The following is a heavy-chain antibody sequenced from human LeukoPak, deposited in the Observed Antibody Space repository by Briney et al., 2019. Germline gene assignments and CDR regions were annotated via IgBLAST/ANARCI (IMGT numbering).Heavy chain of an antibody. CDR1: GGSISSYY. D-gene: IGHD2-15*01. CDR3: ARGRVVVVVAATRVIYYYYMDV. CDR2: IYYGGST. Sequence: SETLSLTCTVSGGSISSYYWSWIRQPPGKGLEWIGYIYYGGSTNYNPSLKSRVTISVDTSKNQFSLKLSSVTAADTAVYYCARGRVVVVVAATRVIYYYYMDVWGKGTTVTVSS. V-gene: IGHV4-59*01. J-gene: IGHJ6*03.